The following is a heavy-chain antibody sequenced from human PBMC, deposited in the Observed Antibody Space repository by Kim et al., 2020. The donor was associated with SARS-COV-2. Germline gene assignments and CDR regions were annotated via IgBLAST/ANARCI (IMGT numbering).Heavy chain of an antibody. J-gene: IGHJ4*02. CDR2: GNT. V-gene: IGHV1-18*01. D-gene: IGHD3-16*01. Sequence: GNTNYAQNLQGRVTMTTDTSTSTAYMELRSLRSDDTAVYYCARDRGVWDYWGQGTLVTVSS. CDR3: ARDRGVWDY.